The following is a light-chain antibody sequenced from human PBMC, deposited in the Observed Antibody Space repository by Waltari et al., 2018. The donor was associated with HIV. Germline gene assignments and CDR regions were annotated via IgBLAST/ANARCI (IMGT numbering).Light chain of an antibody. CDR2: DAS. V-gene: IGKV1-39*01. Sequence: DIQMTQSPSSLSSSVGDRVTITCRAGQNISNYLNWYQQKAGKAPKLLIYDASSVQSGVPSRFSGSGSVTDFTLTISSLQPEDCATYYCQQSSGVPPYTFGQGTKLELK. CDR1: QNISNY. CDR3: QQSSGVPPYT. J-gene: IGKJ2*01.